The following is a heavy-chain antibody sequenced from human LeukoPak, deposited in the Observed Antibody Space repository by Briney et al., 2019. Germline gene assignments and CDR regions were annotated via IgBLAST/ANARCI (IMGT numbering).Heavy chain of an antibody. CDR3: ARVDIQTVVTPYYFDY. J-gene: IGHJ4*02. CDR1: GYTFTGYY. V-gene: IGHV1-2*02. CDR2: INPNSGGT. D-gene: IGHD2-21*02. Sequence: ASVKVSCKASGYTFTGYYMHWVRQAPGQGLEWMGWINPNSGGTNYAQKFQGRVTMTRDTSISTAYMELSRLRSDDTAVYYWARVDIQTVVTPYYFDYWGQGTLVTVSS.